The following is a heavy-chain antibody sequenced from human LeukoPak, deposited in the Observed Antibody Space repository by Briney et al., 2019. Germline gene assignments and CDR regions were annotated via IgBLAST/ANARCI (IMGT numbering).Heavy chain of an antibody. CDR2: INPNSGGT. V-gene: IGHV1-2*06. Sequence: ASVKVSCKASGYTFTGYYMHWVRQAPGQGLEWMGRINPNSGGTNYAQNSQGRVTMTRDTSISTAYMELSRLTSDDTAVYYCTKSSTRNENWFDPWGQGTLVTVSS. CDR1: GYTFTGYY. CDR3: TKSSTRNENWFDP. D-gene: IGHD2-2*01. J-gene: IGHJ5*02.